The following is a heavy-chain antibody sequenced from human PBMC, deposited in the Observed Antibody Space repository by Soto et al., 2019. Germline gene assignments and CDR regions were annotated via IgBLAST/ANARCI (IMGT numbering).Heavy chain of an antibody. J-gene: IGHJ3*02. CDR1: GGSISSYY. V-gene: IGHV4-4*07. CDR2: IYPSGST. CDR3: ARGSLGMGSSWNSKAFDI. D-gene: IGHD6-13*01. Sequence: PSETLSLTCTVSGGSISSYYWSWIRQPAGKGLGWIGRIYPSGSTNYNPSLKSRVTMSVDTSKNQFSLKLCCVTAADTAVYYCARGSLGMGSSWNSKAFDIWGQGTMVTVSS.